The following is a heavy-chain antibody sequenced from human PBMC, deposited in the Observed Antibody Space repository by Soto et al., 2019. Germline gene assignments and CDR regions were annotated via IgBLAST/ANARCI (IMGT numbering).Heavy chain of an antibody. V-gene: IGHV3-74*01. D-gene: IGHD7-27*01. CDR1: GFTFSSYW. Sequence: GGSLRLSCAASGFTFSSYWMHWVRQAPGKGLVWVSRINSDGSSTSCADSVKGRFTMSRDNAKNTLFLKMNSLRAEDTAVYYCASSPLTPFDYWGQGTLVTVSS. CDR3: ASSPLTPFDY. J-gene: IGHJ4*02. CDR2: INSDGSST.